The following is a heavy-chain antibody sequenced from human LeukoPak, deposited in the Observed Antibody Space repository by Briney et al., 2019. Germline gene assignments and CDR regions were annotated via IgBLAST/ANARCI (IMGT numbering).Heavy chain of an antibody. CDR2: IYYSGST. J-gene: IGHJ4*02. V-gene: IGHV4-59*01. D-gene: IGHD5-18*01. Sequence: PSETLSLTCTVSGGSISSYYWSWIRQPPGKGLEWIGYIYYSGSTTYNPSLKSRVTISVDTSKNQFSLKLSSVTAADTAVYYWARRRGYSYDYWGQGTLVTVSS. CDR1: GGSISSYY. CDR3: ARRRGYSYDY.